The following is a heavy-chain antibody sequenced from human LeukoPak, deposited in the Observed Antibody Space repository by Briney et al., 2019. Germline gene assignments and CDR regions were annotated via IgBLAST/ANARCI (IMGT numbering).Heavy chain of an antibody. J-gene: IGHJ4*02. CDR2: ISGYNGNT. Sequence: ASLKVSCKASGYTFTTYGISWVRQAPGQGLEWMGWISGYNGNTNYAQKLQGRVTMTTDASTSTAYMELRSLRSDDTAVYYCARSQAYYYDSSGYGGLDYWGQGVPVTVSS. D-gene: IGHD3-22*01. CDR1: GYTFTTYG. V-gene: IGHV1-18*01. CDR3: ARSQAYYYDSSGYGGLDY.